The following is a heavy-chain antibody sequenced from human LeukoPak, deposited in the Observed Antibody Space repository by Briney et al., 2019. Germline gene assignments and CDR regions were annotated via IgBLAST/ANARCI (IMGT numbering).Heavy chain of an antibody. J-gene: IGHJ3*02. CDR1: GFTFSSYG. CDR3: ARGKHKSGYDYVAFDI. CDR2: IGAAGDT. Sequence: GGPVRLSCAASGFTFSSYGMHWVRQGTGKGLEWVSAIGAAGDTYYPGSVRGRFTISRENAKNSLYLQMSSLRAGDTAVYYCARGKHKSGYDYVAFDIWGPGTMLSLSS. V-gene: IGHV3-13*04. D-gene: IGHD3-22*01.